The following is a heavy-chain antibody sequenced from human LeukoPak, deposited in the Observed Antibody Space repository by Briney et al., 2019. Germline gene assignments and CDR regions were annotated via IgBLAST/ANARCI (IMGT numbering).Heavy chain of an antibody. V-gene: IGHV1-24*01. CDR1: GFTFSSYA. J-gene: IGHJ6*02. Sequence: PGGSLRLSCAASGFTFSSYAMHWVRQAPGKGLEWMGGFDPEDGETIYAQKFQGRVTMTEDRSTDTAYMELSSLRSEDTAVYYCATVEMVRGPYYYYGMDVWGQGTTVTVSS. D-gene: IGHD3-10*01. CDR3: ATVEMVRGPYYYYGMDV. CDR2: FDPEDGET.